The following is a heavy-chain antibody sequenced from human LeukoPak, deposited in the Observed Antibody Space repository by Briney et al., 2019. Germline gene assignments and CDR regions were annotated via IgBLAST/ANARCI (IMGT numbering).Heavy chain of an antibody. J-gene: IGHJ4*02. V-gene: IGHV3-23*01. D-gene: IGHD5-12*01. Sequence: GESLRLSCAASGFTFSTYWMSWVRQAPGKGLEWVSAISGSGGSTYYADSVKGRFTISRDNSKNTLYLQMNSLRAEDTAVYYCAKGHSGYNKGGYYFDYWGQGTLVTVSS. CDR3: AKGHSGYNKGGYYFDY. CDR2: ISGSGGST. CDR1: GFTFSTYW.